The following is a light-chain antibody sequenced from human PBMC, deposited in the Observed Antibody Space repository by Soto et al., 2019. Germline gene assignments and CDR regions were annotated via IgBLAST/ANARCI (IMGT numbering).Light chain of an antibody. V-gene: IGLV2-18*01. CDR3: SLYISGSTYV. Sequence: QSVLTQPPSVSGSPGQSVAISCTGTSSDVGSYNRLSWYQQPPGTAPKLIMYEVNTRPSGVPDRFSGSKSGSTASLTISGLQAEDEADYYCSLYISGSTYVFGTGTKV. CDR1: SSDVGSYNR. J-gene: IGLJ1*01. CDR2: EVN.